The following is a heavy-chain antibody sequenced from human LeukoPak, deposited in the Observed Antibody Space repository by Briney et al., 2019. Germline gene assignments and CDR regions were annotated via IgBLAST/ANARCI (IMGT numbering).Heavy chain of an antibody. CDR3: AKQGPGHCGSTSCYGVDY. J-gene: IGHJ4*02. Sequence: ASVKVSCKASGYTFTSHARNWVRQAPGQGLEWMGWINTNTGNPTYAQGFTGRFVFSLDTSVSTAYLQISSLKAEDTAVYFCAKQGPGHCGSTSCYGVDYWGQGTLVTVSS. CDR2: INTNTGNP. D-gene: IGHD2-2*01. CDR1: GYTFTSHA. V-gene: IGHV7-4-1*02.